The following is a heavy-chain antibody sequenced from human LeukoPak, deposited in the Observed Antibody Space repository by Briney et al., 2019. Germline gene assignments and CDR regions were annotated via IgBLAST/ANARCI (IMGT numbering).Heavy chain of an antibody. CDR2: ISYDGSNK. CDR3: ARVIRYFDLPLD. V-gene: IGHV3-30*04. CDR1: GFTFSSYA. J-gene: IGHJ4*02. D-gene: IGHD3-9*01. Sequence: GRSLRLSCAASGFTFSSYAMHWVRQAPGKGLEWVAVISYDGSNKYYADSVKGRFTISRDNSKNTLYLQMNSLRAEDTAVYYCARVIRYFDLPLDWGQGTLVTVSS.